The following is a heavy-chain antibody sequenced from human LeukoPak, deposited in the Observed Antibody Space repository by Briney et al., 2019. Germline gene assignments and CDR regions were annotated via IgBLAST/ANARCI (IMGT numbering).Heavy chain of an antibody. D-gene: IGHD6-19*01. J-gene: IGHJ4*02. Sequence: ASVKVSCKASGYTFTGYYVHWVRQAPGQGLDWMGWINPNTGGTNYAQKFQGRVTMTRDTSISTAYMELSRLRSDDTAVYYCARDGGIAVAEGYYFDYWGQGTLVTVSS. CDR3: ARDGGIAVAEGYYFDY. V-gene: IGHV1-2*02. CDR1: GYTFTGYY. CDR2: INPNTGGT.